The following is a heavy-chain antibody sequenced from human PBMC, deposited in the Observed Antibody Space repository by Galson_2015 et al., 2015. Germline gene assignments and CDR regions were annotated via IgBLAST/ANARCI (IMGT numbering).Heavy chain of an antibody. D-gene: IGHD6-13*01. CDR1: GFTFSDYY. V-gene: IGHV3-11*06. J-gene: IGHJ4*02. CDR2: ITDRSTYT. Sequence: SLRLSCAASGFTFSDYYMSWIRQAPGKGLEWVAHITDRSTYTNYADSVKGRYTVSRDNAQNSLFLQMNSLTAEDTAVYYCVKDMGSSRGYYDSWGQGALVTVSA. CDR3: VKDMGSSRGYYDS.